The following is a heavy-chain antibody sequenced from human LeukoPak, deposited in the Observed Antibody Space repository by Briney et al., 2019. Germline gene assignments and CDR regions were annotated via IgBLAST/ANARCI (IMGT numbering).Heavy chain of an antibody. CDR2: IYYSGST. V-gene: IGHV4-59*01. CDR3: ARWARDSSSPSPFDI. J-gene: IGHJ3*02. CDR1: GVSISSYY. D-gene: IGHD3-22*01. Sequence: PSETLSLTCTVSGVSISSYYWSWIRQPPGKGLEWIGYIYYSGSTNYNPSLKSRVTISVDTSKNQFSLKLSSVTAADTAVYYCARWARDSSSPSPFDIWGQGTMVTVSS.